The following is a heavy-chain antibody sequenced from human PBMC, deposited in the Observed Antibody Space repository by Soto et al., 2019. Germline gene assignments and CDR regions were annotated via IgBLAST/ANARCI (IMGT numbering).Heavy chain of an antibody. Sequence: EVQLVETGGGLIQPGGSLRLSCAASGCTVSSNYMSWVRQAPGKGLEWVSIIYSGGSTHYAPSVKGRFTISRDNSKNTRYVQMISLIAEETAVYYGARGLNVYDHSGYYYYWGQGTLVTVSP. J-gene: IGHJ4*02. D-gene: IGHD3-22*01. CDR2: IYSGGST. CDR3: ARGLNVYDHSGYYYY. CDR1: GCTVSSNY. V-gene: IGHV3-53*02.